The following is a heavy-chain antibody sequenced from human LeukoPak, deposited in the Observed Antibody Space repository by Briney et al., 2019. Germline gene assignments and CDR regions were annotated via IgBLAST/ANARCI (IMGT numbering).Heavy chain of an antibody. CDR1: GFTFSSYA. CDR2: ISSGGST. CDR3: ARDPHDFWSGSIGYFDY. V-gene: IGHV3-66*02. J-gene: IGHJ4*02. Sequence: GGSLRLSCAASGFTFSSYAMSWVRQAPGKGLEWVTVISSGGSTSYADSVKGRFTISRDNSKNTLYLQMNSLRAEDTAVYYCARDPHDFWSGSIGYFDYWGQGTLVTVSS. D-gene: IGHD3-3*01.